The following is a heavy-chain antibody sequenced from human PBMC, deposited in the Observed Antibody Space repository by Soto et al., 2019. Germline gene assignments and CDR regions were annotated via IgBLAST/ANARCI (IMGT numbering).Heavy chain of an antibody. CDR2: ISAYNGNT. J-gene: IGHJ5*02. V-gene: IGHV1-18*01. D-gene: IGHD1-26*01. CDR3: ARDQQSRLIVGATGNWFDP. Sequence: GASVKVSCKASGYTFTSYGISWVRQAPGQGLEWMGWISAYNGNTNYAQKLQGRVTMTKDTSTDTAYMELSSLRSEDTAVYYCARDQQSRLIVGATGNWFDPWGQGTLVTVSS. CDR1: GYTFTSYG.